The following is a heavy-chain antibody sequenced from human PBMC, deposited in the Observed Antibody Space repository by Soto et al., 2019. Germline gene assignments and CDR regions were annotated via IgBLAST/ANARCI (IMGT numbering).Heavy chain of an antibody. D-gene: IGHD3-16*01. CDR2: TQNTCKSYTT. Sequence: PGGSLRLWCETYGFTFSDRYIEWVRHSPRRCLEWVGRTQNTCKSYTTEYAAFVRGRFTISRDYSRDSVYLQMNSLKTDDTAVYYCTIEGAYPGPDFDYWGQGTLVTVSS. CDR3: TIEGAYPGPDFDY. J-gene: IGHJ4*02. V-gene: IGHV3-72*01. CDR1: GFTFSDRY.